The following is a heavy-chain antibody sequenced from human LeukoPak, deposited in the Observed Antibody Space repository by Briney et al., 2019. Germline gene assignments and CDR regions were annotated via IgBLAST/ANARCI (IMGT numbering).Heavy chain of an antibody. CDR2: IIPIFGTA. CDR1: GGTFSSYA. V-gene: IGHV1-69*06. CDR3: ARGATDIVVVVAATDAFDI. J-gene: IGHJ3*02. D-gene: IGHD2-15*01. Sequence: SGKVSCKASGGTFSSYAISWVRQAPGQGLEWMGGIIPIFGTANYAQKFQGRVTITADKSTSTAYMELSSLRSEDTAVYYCARGATDIVVVVAATDAFDIWGQGTMVTVSS.